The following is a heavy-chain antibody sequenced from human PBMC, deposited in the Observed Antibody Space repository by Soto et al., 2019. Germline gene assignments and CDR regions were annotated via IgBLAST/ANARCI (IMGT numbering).Heavy chain of an antibody. Sequence: WDSLTLSCAASGFTFSSYDMNWVRQAPGKRLEWVSGISGSGGSTYYADSVRGRFTISRDNSKNTLYVQMNSLRADDTAVYYCAKEASGSFHPIDYWGQGTLVTVSS. CDR2: ISGSGGST. J-gene: IGHJ4*02. CDR3: AKEASGSFHPIDY. D-gene: IGHD1-26*01. V-gene: IGHV3-23*01. CDR1: GFTFSSYD.